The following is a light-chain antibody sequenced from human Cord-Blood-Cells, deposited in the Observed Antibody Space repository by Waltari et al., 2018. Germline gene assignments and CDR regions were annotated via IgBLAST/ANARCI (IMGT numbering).Light chain of an antibody. CDR2: AAS. CDR1: QSISSY. Sequence: DIQMTQSPSSLSASVGDRVTITCRASQSISSYLNWYQQKLGKAPKLLIYAASSLQSGVPSRFSGSGSGTDFTLTISSLQPEDYATYYCQQSYSTPPGTFGQGTKVEIK. J-gene: IGKJ1*01. CDR3: QQSYSTPPGT. V-gene: IGKV1-39*01.